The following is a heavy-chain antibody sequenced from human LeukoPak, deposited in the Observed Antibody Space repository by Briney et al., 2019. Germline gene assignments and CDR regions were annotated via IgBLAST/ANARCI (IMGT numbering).Heavy chain of an antibody. D-gene: IGHD3-22*01. CDR3: ARDRYYYDSSGLKKYYFDY. V-gene: IGHV1-2*06. Sequence: ASVKVSCKASGYTFTGYYMHWVRQAPGQGLEWMGRINPNSGGTNYAQKFQGRVSMTRDTSISTAYMELSRLRSDDTAVYYCARDRYYYDSSGLKKYYFDYWGQGTLVTVSS. CDR2: INPNSGGT. J-gene: IGHJ4*02. CDR1: GYTFTGYY.